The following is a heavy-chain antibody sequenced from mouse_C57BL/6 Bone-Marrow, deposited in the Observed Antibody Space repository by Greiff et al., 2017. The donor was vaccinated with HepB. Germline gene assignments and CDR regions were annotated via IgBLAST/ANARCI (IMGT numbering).Heavy chain of an antibody. Sequence: EVHLVESGGGLVKPGGSLKLSCAASGFTFSDYGMHWVRQAPEKGLDWVAYISSGSSTIYYADTVKGRFTISRDNAKNTLFLQMTSLRSEDTAMYYCARPGWLLRIDYWGQGTTLTVSS. V-gene: IGHV5-17*01. CDR1: GFTFSDYG. CDR3: ARPGWLLRIDY. D-gene: IGHD2-3*01. J-gene: IGHJ2*01. CDR2: ISSGSSTI.